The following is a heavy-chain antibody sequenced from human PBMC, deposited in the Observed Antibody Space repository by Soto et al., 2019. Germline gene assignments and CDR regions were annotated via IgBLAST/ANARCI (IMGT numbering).Heavy chain of an antibody. V-gene: IGHV4-39*01. D-gene: IGHD1-1*01. CDR3: ALSVRRSDDWYDIDY. Sequence: GDRRSLKSQPPGKGLEWIGSIYYSGSTYYNPSLKSRVTISVDTSKNQFSLKLSSVTAADTAVYYCALSVRRSDDWYDIDYWGQGTLVTVSS. J-gene: IGHJ4*02. CDR1: GDR. CDR2: IYYSGST.